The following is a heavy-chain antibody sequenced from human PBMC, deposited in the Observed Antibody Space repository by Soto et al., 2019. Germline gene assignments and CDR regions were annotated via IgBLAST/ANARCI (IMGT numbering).Heavy chain of an antibody. V-gene: IGHV1-3*01. CDR1: GYTFTSYG. D-gene: IGHD6-13*01. J-gene: IGHJ5*02. CDR2: INAANGDT. Sequence: ASVKVSCKASGYTFTSYGIHWARQAPGQRLEWMGWINAANGDTKYSPKFQGRVTITRDTSASTAYMELSSLRSEDTAVYYCVRRHVSATGIDWFDPWGQGTLVTVSS. CDR3: VRRHVSATGIDWFDP.